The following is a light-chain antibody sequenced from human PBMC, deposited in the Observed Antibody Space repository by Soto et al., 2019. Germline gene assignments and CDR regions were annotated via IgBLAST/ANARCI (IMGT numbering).Light chain of an antibody. J-gene: IGLJ1*01. CDR2: DVN. V-gene: IGLV2-14*03. Sequence: QSVLTPPASVSGSPGQSIAISCTGTSSDVGGYNYVSWYQQHPGKAPKLMIYDVNNRPSGVSNRFSGSKSGNTASLTISGLQAEDEADYYCCSYTTSSTYGFGTGTKVTVL. CDR1: SSDVGGYNY. CDR3: CSYTTSSTYG.